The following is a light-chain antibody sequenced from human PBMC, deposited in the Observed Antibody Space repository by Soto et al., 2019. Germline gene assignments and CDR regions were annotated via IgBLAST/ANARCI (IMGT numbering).Light chain of an antibody. J-gene: IGKJ4*01. V-gene: IGKV3-11*01. Sequence: EIVLTQSPATLSLSPGEGATLSCRASQSVSNDLVWYHQKPGQAPRLLIYYASKRATGIPARFSGSGSGTDFTLTITSLEPEDFALYYCQHRSNWPPTFGGGTRVEIK. CDR3: QHRSNWPPT. CDR1: QSVSND. CDR2: YAS.